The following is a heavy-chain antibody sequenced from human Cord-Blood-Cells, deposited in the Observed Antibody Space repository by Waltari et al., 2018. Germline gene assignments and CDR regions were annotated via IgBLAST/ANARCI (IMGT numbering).Heavy chain of an antibody. V-gene: IGHV3-23*04. D-gene: IGHD3-10*01. CDR1: GFTFSSYA. CDR2: IRGSGGST. J-gene: IGHJ4*02. Sequence: EVQLVESGGGLVQPGGSLRLSCAASGFTFSSYAMSWVRQAPGKGLEWVSAIRGSGGSTYYADSVKGRFTISRDNSKNPLYLQMNSLRAEDTAVYYCAKVEGFGELFELDYWGQGTLVTVSS. CDR3: AKVEGFGELFELDY.